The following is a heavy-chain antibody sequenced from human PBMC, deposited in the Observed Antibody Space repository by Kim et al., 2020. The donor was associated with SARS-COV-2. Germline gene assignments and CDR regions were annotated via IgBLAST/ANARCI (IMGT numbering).Heavy chain of an antibody. CDR3: ARINSAYGMDV. V-gene: IGHV3-30*01. CDR2: K. J-gene: IGHJ6*02. Sequence: KYYADSVKGRFTISRDNSKNTLYLQMNSLRAEDTAVYYCARINSAYGMDVWGQGTTVTVSS.